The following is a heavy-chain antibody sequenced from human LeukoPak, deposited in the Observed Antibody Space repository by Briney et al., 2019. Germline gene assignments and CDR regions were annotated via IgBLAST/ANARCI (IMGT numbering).Heavy chain of an antibody. Sequence: GGSLRLSCTLSGFTLSSYEMSWIRQAPGKGLEWASSIDYDGGSGHYADSVKGRFTISRDNSNNTLFLHLNSLRGEDTAVYYCTRNSGWYGLSWGQGTLVTVSS. CDR3: TRNSGWYGLS. CDR1: GFTLSSYE. J-gene: IGHJ1*01. V-gene: IGHV3-23*01. D-gene: IGHD6-19*01. CDR2: IDYDGGSG.